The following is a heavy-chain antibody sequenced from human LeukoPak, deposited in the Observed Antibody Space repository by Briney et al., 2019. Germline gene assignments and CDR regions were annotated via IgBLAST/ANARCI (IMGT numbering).Heavy chain of an antibody. CDR1: GGSISSYV. Sequence: PSETLSLTCTVSGGSISSYVWTWIRQPAGKGLEWIGRIYTSGSTNYNPSLKSRVTMSLDTSKNQFSLKLNSVTAADTAVYYCARGDYDFWSGYPNKYFDYWGQGTLVTVSS. D-gene: IGHD3-3*01. J-gene: IGHJ4*02. CDR2: IYTSGST. V-gene: IGHV4-4*07. CDR3: ARGDYDFWSGYPNKYFDY.